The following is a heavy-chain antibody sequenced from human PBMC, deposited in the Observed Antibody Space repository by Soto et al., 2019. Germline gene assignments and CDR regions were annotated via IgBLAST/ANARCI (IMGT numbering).Heavy chain of an antibody. CDR3: ARGDYYDSSGYYYFDY. CDR1: GGNFSSYA. D-gene: IGHD3-22*01. V-gene: IGHV1-69*13. Sequence: GASGKVSCKASGGNFSSYANSWVRQAPGQGLEWMGGIIPIFGTANYAQKFQGRVTITADESTSTAYMELSSLRSEDTAVYYCARGDYYDSSGYYYFDYWGQGTLVTVSS. CDR2: IIPIFGTA. J-gene: IGHJ4*02.